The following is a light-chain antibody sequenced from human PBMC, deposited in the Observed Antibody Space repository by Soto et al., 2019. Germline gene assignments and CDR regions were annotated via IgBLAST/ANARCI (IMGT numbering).Light chain of an antibody. CDR3: QSYNNRLRTV. J-gene: IGLJ6*01. CDR1: GSNIGAGYN. Sequence: QSVLTQPSSVSGDPGQTVTISCTGSGSNIGAGYNVHWYQQLPGTAPKLLIHGNSNRPSGVPDRFSASKSGTSASLAITGLQVEVEGNYYYQSYNNRLRTVFGSGTKVTVL. V-gene: IGLV1-40*01. CDR2: GNS.